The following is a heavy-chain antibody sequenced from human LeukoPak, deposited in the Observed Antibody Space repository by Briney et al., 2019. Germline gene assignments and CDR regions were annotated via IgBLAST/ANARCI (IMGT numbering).Heavy chain of an antibody. CDR1: GGTFSSYA. CDR2: IIPIFGTA. CDR3: ARGSLAAAGTFDY. V-gene: IGHV1-69*13. Sequence: SVKVSCKASGGTFSSYAISWVRQAPGQGLEWMGGIIPIFGTANYAQKFQGRVTITADESTSTAYMELSSPRSEDTAVYYCARGSLAAAGTFDYWGQGTLVTVSS. D-gene: IGHD6-13*01. J-gene: IGHJ4*02.